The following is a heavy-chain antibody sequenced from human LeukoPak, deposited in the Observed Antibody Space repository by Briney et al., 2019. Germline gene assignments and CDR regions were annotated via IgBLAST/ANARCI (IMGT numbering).Heavy chain of an antibody. CDR3: ARATDFWSGYFISAAFDI. J-gene: IGHJ3*02. D-gene: IGHD3-3*01. V-gene: IGHV3-33*01. Sequence: GGSLRLSCAASGFIFSSYGMHWVRQAPGKGLEWVAVIWYDGSNKYYADSVKGRFTIPRDNSKNTLYLQMNSLRAEDTAVYYCARATDFWSGYFISAAFDIWGQGTMVTVSS. CDR1: GFIFSSYG. CDR2: IWYDGSNK.